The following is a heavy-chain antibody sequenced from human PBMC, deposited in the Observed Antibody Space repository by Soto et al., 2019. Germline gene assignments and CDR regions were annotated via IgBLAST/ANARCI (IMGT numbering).Heavy chain of an antibody. CDR3: ASPPEGGSGFDY. D-gene: IGHD3-16*01. V-gene: IGHV3-74*01. CDR2: INSDGSST. Sequence: EVQLVESGRGLVQPGGSQRLSCAASGFTFSSHWMHWVRQAPGKGLVWVSRINSDGSSTSYADSVKGRFTISRDNAKNTLYLQMNSLRAEDTAVYYCASPPEGGSGFDYWGQGALVTVSS. J-gene: IGHJ4*02. CDR1: GFTFSSHW.